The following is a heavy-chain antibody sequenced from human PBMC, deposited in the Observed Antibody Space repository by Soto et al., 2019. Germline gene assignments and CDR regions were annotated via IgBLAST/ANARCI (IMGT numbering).Heavy chain of an antibody. CDR2: MNPNSGNT. V-gene: IGHV1-8*01. D-gene: IGHD3-22*01. CDR3: ARGKHAYYYDSSGYYVNNWFDP. J-gene: IGHJ5*02. Sequence: GASVKVSCKASGYTFTSYDINWVRQATGQGLEWMGWMNPNSGNTGYAQKFQGRVTMTRNTSISTAYMELSSLRSEDTAVYYCARGKHAYYYDSSGYYVNNWFDPWGRGTLVTVSS. CDR1: GYTFTSYD.